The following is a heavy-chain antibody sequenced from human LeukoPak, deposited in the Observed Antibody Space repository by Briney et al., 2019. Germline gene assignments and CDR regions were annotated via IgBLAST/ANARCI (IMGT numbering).Heavy chain of an antibody. V-gene: IGHV4-30-4*08. CDR2: IYYSGNT. D-gene: IGHD6-13*01. Sequence: SETLSLTCTVSGGSVSSGDYYWSWIRQPPGQGLEWIGYIYYSGNTYYNPSFKSRLTISVDTSKKQFSLKLTSVTAADTAVYYCARARRFAAAGTTAFDIWGQGTMVTVSS. J-gene: IGHJ3*02. CDR1: GGSVSSGDYY. CDR3: ARARRFAAAGTTAFDI.